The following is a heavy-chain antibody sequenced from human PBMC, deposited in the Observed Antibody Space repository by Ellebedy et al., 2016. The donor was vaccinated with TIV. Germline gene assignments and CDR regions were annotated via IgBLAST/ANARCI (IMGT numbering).Heavy chain of an antibody. V-gene: IGHV4-39*01. CDR2: FSYSWST. Sequence: MPGGSLRLSCTVSGGSISSSSYYWGWIRQPPGKGLEWVGGFSYSWSTYYNPSLKSRVTISVDTSKNQFSLKLISVTAADTAVYYCARWIVVAGGFDYWGQGTLVTVSS. J-gene: IGHJ4*02. CDR3: ARWIVVAGGFDY. D-gene: IGHD6-19*01. CDR1: GGSISSSSYY.